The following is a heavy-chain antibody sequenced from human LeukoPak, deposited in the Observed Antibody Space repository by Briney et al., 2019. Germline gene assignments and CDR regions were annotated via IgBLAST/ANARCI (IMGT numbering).Heavy chain of an antibody. CDR3: ARLVEAGAHNWFDP. CDR2: ISTGDSEI. Sequence: GESLKISCWGSGYSFTSYWIGWVRQMPGKGLEWMGIISTGDSEIRYSPSFEGQVTFSVDKSISTAYLQWRSLKASDTAMYYCARLVEAGAHNWFDPWGQGTLAIVSS. J-gene: IGHJ5*02. D-gene: IGHD1-26*01. CDR1: GYSFTSYW. V-gene: IGHV5-51*01.